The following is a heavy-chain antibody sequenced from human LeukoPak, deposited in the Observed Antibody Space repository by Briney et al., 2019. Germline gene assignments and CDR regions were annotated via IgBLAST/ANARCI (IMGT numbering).Heavy chain of an antibody. CDR3: AKTLSGSSEY. J-gene: IGHJ4*02. CDR1: GFTFSTYS. V-gene: IGHV3-53*01. Sequence: GGSLRLSCAASGFTFSTYSMNWVRQAPGKGLEWVSVIYAGGSTYYADSVKGRFTISRDNSKNTLYLQVNSLRAEDTAVYYCAKTLSGSSEYWGQGTLVTVSS. CDR2: IYAGGST. D-gene: IGHD6-6*01.